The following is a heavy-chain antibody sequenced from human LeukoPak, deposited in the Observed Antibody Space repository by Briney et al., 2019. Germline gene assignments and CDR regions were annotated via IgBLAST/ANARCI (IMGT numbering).Heavy chain of an antibody. J-gene: IGHJ4*02. CDR3: ARGGLWFIYRENYYFDY. CDR1: GFTFTDYY. CDR2: IISSVSTI. Sequence: GGSLRLSCAASGFTFTDYYMSSIREAPGKGLEWVSYIISSVSTIYYADSVKGRFTISRDNAKNSLYLQMNSLRAEDTAVYYCARGGLWFIYRENYYFDYWGQGTLVTVSS. D-gene: IGHD3-10*01. V-gene: IGHV3-11*01.